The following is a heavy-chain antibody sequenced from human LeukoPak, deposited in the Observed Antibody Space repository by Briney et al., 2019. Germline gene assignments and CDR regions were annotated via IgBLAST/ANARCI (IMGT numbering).Heavy chain of an antibody. CDR1: GFTFSDYY. CDR3: ARDEPTYYYDSSGLTLDY. CDR2: ISSSGSTI. V-gene: IGHV3-11*01. D-gene: IGHD3-22*01. J-gene: IGHJ4*02. Sequence: GGSLRLSCAAYGFTFSDYYMSWIRQAPGKGLEWVSYISSSGSTIYYADSVKGRFTISRDNAKNSLYLQMNSLRAEDTAVYYCARDEPTYYYDSSGLTLDYWGQGTLVTVSS.